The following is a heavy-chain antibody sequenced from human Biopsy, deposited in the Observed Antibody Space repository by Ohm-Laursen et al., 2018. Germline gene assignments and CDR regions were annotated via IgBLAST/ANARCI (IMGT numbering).Heavy chain of an antibody. V-gene: IGHV3-23*01. Sequence: GPLRLSCSASGFPFTNAWMSWVRQAPGKGLEWVSAITSSGDTTYYSDSVKGRFTISRDSSKNTLHLQMNSLRAEDTAVYYCARDTRWSPYSMDVWGQGTTVTVSS. CDR3: ARDTRWSPYSMDV. CDR2: ITSSGDTT. CDR1: GFPFTNAW. J-gene: IGHJ6*02. D-gene: IGHD4-23*01.